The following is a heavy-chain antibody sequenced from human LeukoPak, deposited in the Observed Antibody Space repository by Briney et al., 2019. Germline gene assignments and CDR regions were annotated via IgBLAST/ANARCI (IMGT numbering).Heavy chain of an antibody. V-gene: IGHV4-30-2*01. D-gene: IGHD5-12*01. CDR3: ARGGSGYDADNWFDP. Sequence: VKPSGTLSLTCTVSGGSISSGGYYWSWIRQPPGKGLEWIGYIYHSGSTYYNPSLKSRVTISVDRSKNQFSLKLSSVTAADTAVYYCARGGSGYDADNWFDPWGQGTLVTVSS. CDR2: IYHSGST. J-gene: IGHJ5*02. CDR1: GGSISSGGYY.